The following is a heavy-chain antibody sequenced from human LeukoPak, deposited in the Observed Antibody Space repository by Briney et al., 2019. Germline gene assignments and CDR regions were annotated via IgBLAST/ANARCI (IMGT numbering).Heavy chain of an antibody. CDR3: ATDYSGSYFYYYYGMDV. CDR1: GGTFSSYA. J-gene: IGHJ6*02. CDR2: IIPIFGTA. D-gene: IGHD1-26*01. V-gene: IGHV1-69*05. Sequence: GASVKVSCKASGGTFSSYAISWVRQAPGQGLEWMGGIIPIFGTANYAQKFQGRVTITTDESTSTAYMELSSLRSEDTAVYYCATDYSGSYFYYYYGMDVWGQGTTVTVSS.